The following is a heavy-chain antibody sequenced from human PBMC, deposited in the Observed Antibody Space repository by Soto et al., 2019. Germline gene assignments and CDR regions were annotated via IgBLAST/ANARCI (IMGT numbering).Heavy chain of an antibody. CDR2: MNPKSGNT. J-gene: IGHJ6*02. CDR1: GYIFTRYD. CDR3: ARELARRGMDV. Sequence: QVQLVQSGAEVKKPGASVKVSCKASGYIFTRYDSNWVRQATGEGLEWMGWMNPKSGNTGYGQKFQGKVTMTRHTSRSRAYIELSSRRSEDRAVYYCARELARRGMDVWGQGTTVTVSS. V-gene: IGHV1-8*01.